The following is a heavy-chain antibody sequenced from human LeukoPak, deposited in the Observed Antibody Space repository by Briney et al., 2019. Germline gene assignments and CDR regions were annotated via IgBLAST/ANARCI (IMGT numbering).Heavy chain of an antibody. Sequence: SVKVSCKASGGTFSSYAISWVRQAPGQWLEWMGGIIPIFGTANYAQKFQGRVTITTDESTSTAYMELSSLRSEDTAVYYCATDDLGYCSSTSCAHFDYWGQGTLVTVSS. D-gene: IGHD2-2*01. V-gene: IGHV1-69*05. CDR1: GGTFSSYA. J-gene: IGHJ4*02. CDR2: IIPIFGTA. CDR3: ATDDLGYCSSTSCAHFDY.